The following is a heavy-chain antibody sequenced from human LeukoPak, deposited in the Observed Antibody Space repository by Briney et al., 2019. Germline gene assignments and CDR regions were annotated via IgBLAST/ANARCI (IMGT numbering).Heavy chain of an antibody. D-gene: IGHD3-16*01. CDR2: FDLKLGKQ. V-gene: IGHV1-24*01. CDR1: ADIPTELS. CDR3: TTLLITFGGAVDF. Sequence: ASVKVSCKVSADIPTELSIHWVRQAPGKGLDWMGGFDLKLGKQIYAQRFQGRVTVTEDTSTETTNLDLSSLTSDDTAMYYCTTLLITFGGAVDFWGHGTPVTVSS. J-gene: IGHJ4*01.